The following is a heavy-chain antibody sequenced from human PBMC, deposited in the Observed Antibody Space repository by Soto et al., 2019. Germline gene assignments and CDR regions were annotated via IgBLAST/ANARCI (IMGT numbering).Heavy chain of an antibody. CDR2: TYYRSKWYN. V-gene: IGHV6-1*01. J-gene: IGHJ3*02. CDR1: WDSVSSNSAA. Sequence: SQTLSLTCAISWDSVSSNSAAWNWIRQSPSRGLEWLGRTYYRSKWYNDYAVSVKSRITINPDTSKNQFSLQLNAVTPEDKAVYYCAITWFGHPYDAFDIWGQGTMVTVSS. CDR3: AITWFGHPYDAFDI. D-gene: IGHD3-10*01.